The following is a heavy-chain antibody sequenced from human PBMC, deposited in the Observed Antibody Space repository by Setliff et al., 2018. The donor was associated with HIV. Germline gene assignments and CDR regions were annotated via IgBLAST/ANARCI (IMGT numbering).Heavy chain of an antibody. CDR2: SYYSGIS. V-gene: IGHV4-39*01. CDR3: ARGVKWELQRYYYMDV. CDR1: GGSISIGSYY. J-gene: IGHJ6*03. Sequence: SEPLSLTCSVSGGSISIGSYYWGWFRQPPGKGLEWIGTSYYSGISYSNPSLKSRVTISADMSKNQFSLRLASVTAADTAVYFCARGVKWELQRYYYMDVWGKGTTVTVSS. D-gene: IGHD1-26*01.